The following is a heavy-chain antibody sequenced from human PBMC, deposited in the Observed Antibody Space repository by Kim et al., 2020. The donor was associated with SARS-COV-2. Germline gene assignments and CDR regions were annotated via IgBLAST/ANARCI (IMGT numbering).Heavy chain of an antibody. D-gene: IGHD3-10*01. J-gene: IGHJ4*02. CDR1: GGSFSGYY. CDR3: ARAHYGSGSYYFY. Sequence: SETLSLTCAVYGGSFSGYYWSWIRQPPGKGLEWIGEINHSGSTNYNPSLKSRVTISVDTSKNQFSLKLSSVTAADTAVYYCARAHYGSGSYYFYWGQGTLVTVSS. V-gene: IGHV4-34*01. CDR2: INHSGST.